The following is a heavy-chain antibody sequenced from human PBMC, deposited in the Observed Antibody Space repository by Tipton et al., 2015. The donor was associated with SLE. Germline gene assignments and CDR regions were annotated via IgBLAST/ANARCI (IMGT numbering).Heavy chain of an antibody. Sequence: TLSLTCTVSGGSISTNDYWAWIRQPPGKGLEWIGTIYYSGSAYYSPSLKSRVTISVDTSKNQFSVKLTSVTAADTAVYYCARADILTGASPHYWGQGTLVTVSS. D-gene: IGHD3-9*01. J-gene: IGHJ4*02. V-gene: IGHV4-39*01. CDR3: ARADILTGASPHY. CDR2: IYYSGSA. CDR1: GGSISTNDY.